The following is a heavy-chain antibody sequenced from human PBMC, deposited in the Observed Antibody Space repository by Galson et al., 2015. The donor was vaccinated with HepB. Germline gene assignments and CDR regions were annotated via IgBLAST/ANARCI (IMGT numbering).Heavy chain of an antibody. Sequence: SCKASGYTFTGYYMHWVRQAPGQGLEWMGWINPNSGGTNYAQKFQGRVTMTRDTSISTAYMELSRLRSDDTAVYYCARGRYYDSSVDYWGQGTLVTVSS. D-gene: IGHD3-22*01. CDR3: ARGRYYDSSVDY. CDR1: GYTFTGYY. J-gene: IGHJ4*02. CDR2: INPNSGGT. V-gene: IGHV1-2*02.